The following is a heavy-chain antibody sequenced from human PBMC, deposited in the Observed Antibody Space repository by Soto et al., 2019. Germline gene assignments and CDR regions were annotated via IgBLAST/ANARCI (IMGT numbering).Heavy chain of an antibody. J-gene: IGHJ3*01. Sequence: QVQLVESGGGLVQPGTSLRLSCAVSGFSFRTYGFHWVRQPPGKGLEWVAVISPKGHSDSVEGRFTISRDNSTDTLYLQMNNLRAEDTAVYYCARDDAFGNENAFDLWGQGTMVTVSS. D-gene: IGHD1-1*01. CDR3: ARDDAFGNENAFDL. CDR1: GFSFRTYG. V-gene: IGHV3-33*01. CDR2: ISPK.